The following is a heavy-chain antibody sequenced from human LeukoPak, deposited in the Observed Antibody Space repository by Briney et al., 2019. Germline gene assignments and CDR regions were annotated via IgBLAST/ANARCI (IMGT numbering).Heavy chain of an antibody. V-gene: IGHV4-59*11. Sequence: SETLSLTCTVSGGSISSHYWSWIRQPPRKGLEWIGYIYYSGSTNYNPSLKSRVTISVDTSKNQFSLKLSSVTAADMAVYYCARASSSVQTPINYYYYYMDVWGKGTTVTVSS. CDR3: ARASSSVQTPINYYYYYMDV. J-gene: IGHJ6*03. CDR2: IYYSGST. D-gene: IGHD6-6*01. CDR1: GGSISSHY.